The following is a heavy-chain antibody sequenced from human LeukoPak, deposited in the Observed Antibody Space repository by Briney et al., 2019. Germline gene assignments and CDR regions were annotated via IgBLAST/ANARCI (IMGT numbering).Heavy chain of an antibody. CDR1: GFTFSSYD. CDR2: IGTAGDT. J-gene: IGHJ6*02. D-gene: IGHD3-10*01. CDR3: ARGESGFGEGRDYYYYYGMDV. Sequence: PGGSLGLSCAASGFTFSSYDMHWVRQATGKGLEWVSAIGTAGDTYYPGSVKGRFTISRENAKNSLYLQMNSLRAGDTAVYYCARGESGFGEGRDYYYYYGMDVWGQGTTVTVSS. V-gene: IGHV3-13*01.